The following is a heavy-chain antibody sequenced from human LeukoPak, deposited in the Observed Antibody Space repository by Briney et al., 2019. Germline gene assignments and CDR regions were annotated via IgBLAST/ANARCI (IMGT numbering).Heavy chain of an antibody. CDR1: XXDXXXXX. CDR2: XXGSSGII. J-gene: IGHJ4*02. D-gene: IGHD3-22*01. CDR3: ARGSTYYESSGQVPFDY. V-gene: IGHV3-48*01. Sequence: PGGSLRLSCAASXXDXXXXXXXWVRQAXGXXXXXXXXXXGSSGIIDYADSVRGRFTISRDNAKNSLYLQMNSLRAEDTAVYYCARGSTYYESSGQVPFDYWGQGTLVTVSS.